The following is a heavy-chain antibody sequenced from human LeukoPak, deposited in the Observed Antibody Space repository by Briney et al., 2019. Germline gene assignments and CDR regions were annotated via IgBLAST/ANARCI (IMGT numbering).Heavy chain of an antibody. CDR2: ISYDGSNK. Sequence: GGSLRLSCAASGFTFSSYAMHWVRQAPGKGLEWVAVISYDGSNKYYADSVKGRFTISRDNSKNTLYLQMNSLRAEDTAVYYCARDGLVVGADPYFDYWGQGTLVTVSS. J-gene: IGHJ4*02. CDR1: GFTFSSYA. D-gene: IGHD2-15*01. V-gene: IGHV3-30-3*01. CDR3: ARDGLVVGADPYFDY.